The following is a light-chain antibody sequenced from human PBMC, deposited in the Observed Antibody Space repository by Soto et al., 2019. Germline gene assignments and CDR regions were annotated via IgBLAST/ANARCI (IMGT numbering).Light chain of an antibody. J-gene: IGKJ2*01. Sequence: EIVLTQSPGTLSLPPGERATLSCRSSQGVSSSSLAWYQQKPGQAPRLLVYGASSRTTGISDRFSGSGSGTDFTLTISRLEAEDFAVYHCQKYGSSGYTFGQGTKLEIK. CDR2: GAS. CDR3: QKYGSSGYT. V-gene: IGKV3-20*01. CDR1: QGVSSSS.